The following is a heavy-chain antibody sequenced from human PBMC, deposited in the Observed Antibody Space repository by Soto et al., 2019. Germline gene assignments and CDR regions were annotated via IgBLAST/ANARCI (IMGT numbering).Heavy chain of an antibody. D-gene: IGHD4-17*01. CDR2: TYYRSKWYN. V-gene: IGHV6-1*01. J-gene: IGHJ6*02. CDR3: ASSKLATVTAGYYGMDV. Sequence: PSQTLSLTCAISGYSVSSNSAALDWISQSPSRGLEWLGSTYYRSKWYNDYAVSVKSRITINPDTSKNQFSLKLKSVTPEDTAVYYCASSKLATVTAGYYGMDVWGQGTTVTVSS. CDR1: GYSVSSNSAA.